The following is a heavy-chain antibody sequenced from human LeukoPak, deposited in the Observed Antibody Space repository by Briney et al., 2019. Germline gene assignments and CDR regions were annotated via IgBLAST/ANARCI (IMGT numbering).Heavy chain of an antibody. CDR1: GCTFSRYG. Sequence: GGAVRLSCAACGCTFSRYGMRWVRQAPGKGLEWVSAISGSGGSTYYADSVKGRFTISRDNSKNTLYLQMNSLRAEDTAVYYCAKDPYNDILTGYSYYYYYYYMDVWGKGTTVTISS. D-gene: IGHD3-9*01. CDR2: ISGSGGST. CDR3: AKDPYNDILTGYSYYYYYYYMDV. V-gene: IGHV3-23*01. J-gene: IGHJ6*03.